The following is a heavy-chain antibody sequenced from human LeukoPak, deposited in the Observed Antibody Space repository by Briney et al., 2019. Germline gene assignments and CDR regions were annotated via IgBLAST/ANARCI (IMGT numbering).Heavy chain of an antibody. CDR3: ARDLYGSGYSYYYYYGMDV. CDR1: GFTFSSYS. J-gene: IGHJ6*02. D-gene: IGHD3-10*01. Sequence: GGSLRLSCAASGFTFSSYSMNWVRQAPGKGLEWVSSISSSSSYIYYADSVKGRFTISRDNAKNSLYLQMNSLRAEDTAVYYCARDLYGSGYSYYYYYGMDVWGQGTTVTVSS. CDR2: ISSSSSYI. V-gene: IGHV3-21*01.